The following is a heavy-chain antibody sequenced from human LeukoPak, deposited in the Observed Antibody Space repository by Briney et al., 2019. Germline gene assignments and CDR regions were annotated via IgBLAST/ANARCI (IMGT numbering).Heavy chain of an antibody. J-gene: IGHJ4*02. D-gene: IGHD1-1*01. V-gene: IGHV3-23*01. CDR1: EFTFNNYA. Sequence: GRSLRLSCAASEFTFNNYAMSWVRQAPGKGLEWVSSLSANGANTYSADSVKGRFIISRDNSKNTLYLQVNSLRPEDTAVYYCARRSMTGTYYFDYWGQGTLVTVSS. CDR2: LSANGANT. CDR3: ARRSMTGTYYFDY.